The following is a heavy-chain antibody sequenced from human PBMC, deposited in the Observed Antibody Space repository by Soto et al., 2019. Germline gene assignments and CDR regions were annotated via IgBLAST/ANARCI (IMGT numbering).Heavy chain of an antibody. Sequence: GESLKISCTVSGFAFNNYGINWVRQAPGKGLEWVSSISKSDYTYYSDSVKGRFTISRDNAKNSVSLQMNTLRVEDTAVYCCAREDSIIIPAVSDFWGQGTLVTVSS. D-gene: IGHD2-2*01. CDR3: AREDSIIIPAVSDF. CDR1: GFAFNNYG. V-gene: IGHV3-21*01. CDR2: ISKSDYT. J-gene: IGHJ4*02.